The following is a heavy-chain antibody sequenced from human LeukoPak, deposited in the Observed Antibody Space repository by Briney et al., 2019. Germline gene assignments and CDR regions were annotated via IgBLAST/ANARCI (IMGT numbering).Heavy chain of an antibody. CDR2: IYHSGST. CDR1: GYSISSGYY. Sequence: SETLSLTCTVSGYSISSGYYWGWIRQPPGKGLEWIGSIYHSGSTYYNPSLKSRVTMSVDTSKNQFSLKLSSVTAADTAVYYCARLGRLGGYGYYYYMDVWGKGTTVTVSS. CDR3: ARLGRLGGYGYYYYMDV. J-gene: IGHJ6*03. V-gene: IGHV4-38-2*02. D-gene: IGHD5-12*01.